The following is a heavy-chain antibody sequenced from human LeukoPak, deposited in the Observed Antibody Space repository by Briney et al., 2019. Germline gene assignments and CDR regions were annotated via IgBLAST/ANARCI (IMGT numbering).Heavy chain of an antibody. V-gene: IGHV4-34*01. J-gene: IGHJ5*02. Sequence: NPSETLSLTCALYRGSSTGYYWSWIRQPPGEGLECIGEINHSVSTNYNTTIKIRVTISVDTSKTQFTLKLSSVPSPDTAVYYCASAAPPPLYCSSTSCYAVNWFDPWGQGTLVTVSS. CDR3: ASAAPPPLYCSSTSCYAVNWFDP. CDR1: RGSSTGYY. D-gene: IGHD2-2*01. CDR2: INHSVST.